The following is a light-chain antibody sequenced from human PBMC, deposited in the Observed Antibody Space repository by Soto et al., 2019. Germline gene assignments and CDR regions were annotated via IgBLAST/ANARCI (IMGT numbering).Light chain of an antibody. CDR3: QQSYSNPYT. J-gene: IGKJ2*01. V-gene: IGKV1-39*01. Sequence: DIQMTQSPSSLSASVGDRVTITCRASQSISSYLNWYQQKPGKAPKLLIYAASSLQSGVPSRFSGSGSGTDFTLTISSLEPEGFATYFWQQSYSNPYTFGQGTKLEIK. CDR1: QSISSY. CDR2: AAS.